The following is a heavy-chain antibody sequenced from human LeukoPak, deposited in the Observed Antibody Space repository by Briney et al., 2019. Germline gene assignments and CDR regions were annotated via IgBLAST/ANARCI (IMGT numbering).Heavy chain of an antibody. D-gene: IGHD5-12*01. CDR1: GFTFSSYA. V-gene: IGHV3-23*01. J-gene: IGHJ4*02. Sequence: GGSLRLSCAASGFTFSSYAMSWVRQAPGKGLEWVSGVSGSGGSTYYADSVKGRFTISRDNSKNTLYLQMNSLRAEDTAVYYCAKDLDIVATITGNWGQGTLATVSS. CDR3: AKDLDIVATITGN. CDR2: VSGSGGST.